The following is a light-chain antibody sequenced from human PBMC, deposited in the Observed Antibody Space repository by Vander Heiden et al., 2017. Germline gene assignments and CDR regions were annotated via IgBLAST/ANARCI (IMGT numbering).Light chain of an antibody. CDR3: QQYGTSVLVT. J-gene: IGKJ5*01. V-gene: IGKV3-20*01. CDR2: NTS. CDR1: QTVNSNY. Sequence: EVVMTQSPGTLSLSPGERATLSCRASQTVNSNYLAWYQQKPGQAPRLLIYNTSIRATAIPDRFSGSGSGTDFTLTISRLEPEDFAVYYCQQYGTSVLVTFGQGTRLE.